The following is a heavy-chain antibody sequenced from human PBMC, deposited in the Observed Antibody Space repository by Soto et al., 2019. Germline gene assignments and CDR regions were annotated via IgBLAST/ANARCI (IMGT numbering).Heavy chain of an antibody. CDR1: GGTFSSYA. CDR3: ARDRDCSGGSCYAGVWFDP. CDR2: IIPIFGTA. D-gene: IGHD2-15*01. V-gene: IGHV1-69*12. Sequence: QVQLVQSGAEVKKSGSSVKVSCKASGGTFSSYAISWVRQAPGQGLEWMGGIIPIFGTANYAQKFHSRVTITADESTSTAYMELSSLRSEDTAVYYCARDRDCSGGSCYAGVWFDPWGQGTQVTVSS. J-gene: IGHJ5*02.